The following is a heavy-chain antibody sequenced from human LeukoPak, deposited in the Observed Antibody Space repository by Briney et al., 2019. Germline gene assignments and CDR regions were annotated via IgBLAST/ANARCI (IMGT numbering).Heavy chain of an antibody. J-gene: IGHJ4*02. D-gene: IGHD6-13*01. V-gene: IGHV4-34*01. Sequence: SETLSLTCAVYGGSFSGYYWSWIRQPPGKGLEWIGEINHSGSTNYNPSLKSRVTISVDTSKNQFSLKLSSVTAADTAVYYCARGRVDSSWYTRGLNFDYWGQGTLVTVSS. CDR2: INHSGST. CDR1: GGSFSGYY. CDR3: ARGRVDSSWYTRGLNFDY.